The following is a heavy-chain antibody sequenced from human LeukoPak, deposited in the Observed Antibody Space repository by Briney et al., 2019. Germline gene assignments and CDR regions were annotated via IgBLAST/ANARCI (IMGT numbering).Heavy chain of an antibody. CDR2: IYTSGST. V-gene: IGHV4-61*02. CDR1: GGSISSGSYY. CDR3: ARDLPSLWFGELLSPRYYFDY. Sequence: SETLSLTCTVSGGSISSGSYYWSWIRQPAGKGLEWIGRIYTSGSTNYNPSLKSRVTISVDTSKNQFSLKLSSATAADTAVYYCARDLPSLWFGELLSPRYYFDYWGQGTLVTVSS. J-gene: IGHJ4*02. D-gene: IGHD3-10*01.